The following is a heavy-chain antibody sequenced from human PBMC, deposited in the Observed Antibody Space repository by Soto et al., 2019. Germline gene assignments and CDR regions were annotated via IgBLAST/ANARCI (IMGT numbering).Heavy chain of an antibody. Sequence: QLQLQESGPGLVKPSETLSLACTVSGGSISSSSTYWVWIRQPPGKGLEWIARMSYIGSTYYTPSRESRVTISVDTSKNQFSLKLSSVTAADTAVYYCARPGFGMDVWGQGTTVTVSS. CDR1: GGSISSSSTY. V-gene: IGHV4-39*01. CDR3: ARPGFGMDV. J-gene: IGHJ6*02. CDR2: MSYIGST.